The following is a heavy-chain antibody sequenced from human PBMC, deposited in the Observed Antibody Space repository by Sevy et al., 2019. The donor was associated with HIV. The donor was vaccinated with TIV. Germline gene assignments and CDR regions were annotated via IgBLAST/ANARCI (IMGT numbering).Heavy chain of an antibody. D-gene: IGHD2-2*02. V-gene: IGHV4-59*12. CDR1: GDSINNYY. J-gene: IGHJ4*02. CDR2: TSYSGTT. CDR3: ARLRWDVVDAPGATPGCYFDS. Sequence: SETLSLTCSVSGDSINNYYWSWIRQSPGKGLEWIGYTSYSGTTNYSPSLKRRVDISVDTSIHQFSLKINSVTAADTAVYYCARLRWDVVDAPGATPGCYFDSWGQGILVTVSS.